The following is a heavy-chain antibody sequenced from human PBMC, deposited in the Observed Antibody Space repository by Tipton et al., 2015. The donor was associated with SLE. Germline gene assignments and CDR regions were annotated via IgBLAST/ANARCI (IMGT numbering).Heavy chain of an antibody. Sequence: TLSLTCTVSGGSLSNFYWSWIRQPPGKGLEWIGYIHSSGTTNYNASLKTRLTISVDTSKNQFSLKLNSMTAADTAVYYCARGGWSLGYWGQGTRVTVSS. V-gene: IGHV4-59*01. CDR2: IHSSGTT. CDR3: ARGGWSLGY. J-gene: IGHJ4*02. CDR1: GGSLSNFY. D-gene: IGHD2-15*01.